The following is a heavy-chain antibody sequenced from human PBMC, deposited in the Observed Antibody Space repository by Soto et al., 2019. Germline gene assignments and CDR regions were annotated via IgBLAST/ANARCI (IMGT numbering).Heavy chain of an antibody. CDR3: VHRLDVPGLAFDP. Sequence: SGPTLVNPTQTLRLTCAFSGFSLSASGASVGWIRQPPGKAPEWLAHIYWNDDKRYSPSLRSRLTISKDTSKNQVVLTFTSMDPADTGTYYCVHRLDVPGLAFDPWGQGTLVTVSS. D-gene: IGHD3-10*02. CDR1: GFSLSASGAS. CDR2: IYWNDDK. V-gene: IGHV2-5*01. J-gene: IGHJ5*02.